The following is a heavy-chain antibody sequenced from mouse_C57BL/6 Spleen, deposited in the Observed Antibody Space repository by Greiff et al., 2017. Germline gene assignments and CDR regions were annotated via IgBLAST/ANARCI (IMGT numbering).Heavy chain of an antibody. CDR1: GYAFSSYW. V-gene: IGHV1-80*01. Sequence: QVQLKQSGAELVKPGASVKISCKASGYAFSSYWMNWVKQRPGKGLEWIGQIYPGDGDTNYNGKFKGKATLTADKSSSTAYMQLSSLTSEDSAVYFWAPSAGGNADYFDYWGQGTTLTVSS. D-gene: IGHD2-1*01. CDR3: APSAGGNADYFDY. CDR2: IYPGDGDT. J-gene: IGHJ2*01.